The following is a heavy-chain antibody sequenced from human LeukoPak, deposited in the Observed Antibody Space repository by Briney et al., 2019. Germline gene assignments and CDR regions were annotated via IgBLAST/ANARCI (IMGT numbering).Heavy chain of an antibody. Sequence: GGSLRLSCAASGFTFSSYAMSWVRQAPGKGLEWVSAISGSGGSTYYADSVKGRFTISRDNSKNTLYLQMNSLRAEDTAVYYCAKDGDVVVPAVNGHYYGSGSYYYFDYWGQGTLVTVSS. CDR2: ISGSGGST. V-gene: IGHV3-23*01. CDR3: AKDGDVVVPAVNGHYYGSGSYYYFDY. D-gene: IGHD3-10*01. CDR1: GFTFSSYA. J-gene: IGHJ4*02.